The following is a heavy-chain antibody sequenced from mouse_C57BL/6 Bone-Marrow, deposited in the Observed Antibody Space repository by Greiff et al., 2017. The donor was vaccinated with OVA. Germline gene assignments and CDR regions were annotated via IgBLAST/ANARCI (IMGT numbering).Heavy chain of an antibody. J-gene: IGHJ3*01. Sequence: EVQRVESGGDLVKPGGSLKLSCAASGFTFSSYGMSWVRQTPDKRLEWVATISSGGSYTYYPDSVKGRFTISRDNAKNTLYLQMSSLKSEDTAMYYCARPGYAFLFAYWGQGTLVTVSA. V-gene: IGHV5-6*01. CDR3: ARPGYAFLFAY. D-gene: IGHD3-2*02. CDR1: GFTFSSYG. CDR2: ISSGGSYT.